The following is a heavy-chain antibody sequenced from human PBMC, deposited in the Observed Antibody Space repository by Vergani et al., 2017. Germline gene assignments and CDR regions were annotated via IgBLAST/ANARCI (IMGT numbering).Heavy chain of an antibody. V-gene: IGHV3-23*01. CDR2: ISSDGGST. CDR3: AGPQETSAYYYGGFDY. D-gene: IGHD3-22*01. J-gene: IGHJ4*02. Sequence: EVQLLESGGGLVQPGGSLRLSCAASGFTFSTYAMTWVRQAPGKGLEWVSTISSDGGSTNYADSVKGRFTISRDNSKNTLSLQMNSLTAEDTAIYYCAGPQETSAYYYGGFDYWGQGILVIVSS. CDR1: GFTFSTYA.